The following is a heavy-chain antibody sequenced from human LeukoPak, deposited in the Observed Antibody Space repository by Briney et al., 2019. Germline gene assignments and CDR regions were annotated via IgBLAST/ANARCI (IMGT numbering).Heavy chain of an antibody. CDR3: AKNGYYSSANHFARLHFDL. J-gene: IGHJ2*01. D-gene: IGHD3-3*01. CDR1: GFTFSTHA. Sequence: GGSLRHSCEASGFTFSTHAMNWIRQTPGKGLEWLSVISGDVQTTTYASSVKGRFTISRDNSKNTLYLEMNSLRVEDTAIYYCAKNGYYSSANHFARLHFDLWGHGTRVTVSS. CDR2: ISGDVQTT. V-gene: IGHV3-23*01.